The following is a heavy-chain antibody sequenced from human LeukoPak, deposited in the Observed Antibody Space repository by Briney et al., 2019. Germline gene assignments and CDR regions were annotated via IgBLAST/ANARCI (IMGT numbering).Heavy chain of an antibody. CDR3: ARLMTTVTADWFDP. Sequence: GRSLRLSCAASGFTFSSYAMHWVRQAPGKGLEWVAVISYDGSNKYYADSVKGRFTISRDNSKNTLYLQMNSLRAEDTAVYYCARLMTTVTADWFDPGAREPWSPSPQ. CDR1: GFTFSSYA. D-gene: IGHD4-17*01. CDR2: ISYDGSNK. J-gene: IGHJ5*02. V-gene: IGHV3-30*04.